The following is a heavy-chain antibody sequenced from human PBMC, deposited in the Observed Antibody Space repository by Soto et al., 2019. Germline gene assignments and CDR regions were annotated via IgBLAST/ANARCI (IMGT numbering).Heavy chain of an antibody. CDR3: ARGYRSSSRAAPFAS. CDR1: GGSISSDY. J-gene: IGHJ4*02. V-gene: IGHV4-59*01. CDR2: SYYSGTT. D-gene: IGHD2-2*01. Sequence: QVQLQEPGPGLVKPSETLALSCTVSGGSISSDYWNWIRQPPGKGLEWVGYSYYSGTTNHNPSLKGRVTIYLDTCKNHFPRKLGSVTAADTAVYYCARGYRSSSRAAPFASWGQGTLVTVSS.